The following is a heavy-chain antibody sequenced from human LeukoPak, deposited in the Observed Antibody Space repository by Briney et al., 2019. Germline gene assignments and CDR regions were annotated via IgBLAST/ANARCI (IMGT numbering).Heavy chain of an antibody. Sequence: GGSLRLSCAASGFTFSSYEMNWVRQAPGKGLEWVSSISSSSSYIYYADSVKGRFTISRDNAKNSLYLQMNSLRAEDTAVYYCARDYYDFWSGYALLSAPNWFDPWGQGTLVTVSS. CDR3: ARDYYDFWSGYALLSAPNWFDP. V-gene: IGHV3-21*01. CDR1: GFTFSSYE. J-gene: IGHJ5*02. CDR2: ISSSSSYI. D-gene: IGHD3-3*01.